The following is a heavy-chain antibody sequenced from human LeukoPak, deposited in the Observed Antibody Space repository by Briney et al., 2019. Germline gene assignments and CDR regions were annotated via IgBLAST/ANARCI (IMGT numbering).Heavy chain of an antibody. J-gene: IGHJ4*02. V-gene: IGHV4-59*08. CDR1: GDSINTYY. Sequence: SETLSLTCTVSGDSINTYYWSWIRQPPGKGLEWIGYIYYRVTSDYNPSLKSRVTMSVDMSTSQISLKLSSVTAADTAVYYCARGAPYHYGSGIDYWGQGTLVTVSS. D-gene: IGHD3-10*01. CDR3: ARGAPYHYGSGIDY. CDR2: IYYRVTS.